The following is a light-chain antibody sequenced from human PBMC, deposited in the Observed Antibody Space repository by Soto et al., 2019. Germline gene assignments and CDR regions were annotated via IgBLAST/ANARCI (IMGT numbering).Light chain of an antibody. Sequence: QSALTQPASVSGSPGQSITISCTGTSSDVGRYTYVSLFPQHPGKAPKLMIFEFSTRPSGVANRFSGSKSGNTASLTISGLPIEDYADYYCGSYTSSTSAVFGGGTKLTVL. CDR1: SSDVGRYTY. CDR3: GSYTSSTSAV. CDR2: EFS. J-gene: IGLJ2*01. V-gene: IGLV2-14*01.